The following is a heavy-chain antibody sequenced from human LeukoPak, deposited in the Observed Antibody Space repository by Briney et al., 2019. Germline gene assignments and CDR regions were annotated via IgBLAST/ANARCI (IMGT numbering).Heavy chain of an antibody. V-gene: IGHV4-4*07. Sequence: PSETLSLTCTVSGGSISSYYWSWIRQPAGKGLEWIGRIYTSGSTNYNPSLKSRVTMSVDTSKNQFSLKLSSVTAADTAVYYCARSLLDRVRGDPRVYYFDYWGQGTLVTVSS. D-gene: IGHD3-10*01. CDR1: GGSISSYY. CDR2: IYTSGST. CDR3: ARSLLDRVRGDPRVYYFDY. J-gene: IGHJ4*02.